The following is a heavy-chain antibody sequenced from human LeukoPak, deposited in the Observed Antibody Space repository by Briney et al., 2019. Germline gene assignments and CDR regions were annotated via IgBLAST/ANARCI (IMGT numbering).Heavy chain of an antibody. CDR1: GFTFVSYE. CDR3: AIDGITIFGVAYFES. J-gene: IGHJ4*02. CDR2: ISSSGSTI. V-gene: IGHV3-48*03. D-gene: IGHD3-3*01. Sequence: GGSLTPSSAASGFTFVSYEINWVRQAPGKGLEWVSYISSSGSTIYYADSVKGRFTISRDDARNSLYLQMNSLRAEDTAVYYCAIDGITIFGVAYFESWGPGTLVTVSS.